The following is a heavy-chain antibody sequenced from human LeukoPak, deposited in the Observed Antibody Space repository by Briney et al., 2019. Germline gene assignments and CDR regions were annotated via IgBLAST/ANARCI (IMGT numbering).Heavy chain of an antibody. CDR2: IIPIFGTA. Sequence: SVKVSCKASGGTFSSYAISWVRQAPGQGVEWMGGIIPIFGTANYAQKFQGRVTITTDESTSTAYMELSSLRSEDTAVYYCAREYSSSGWFDPWGQGTLVTVSS. V-gene: IGHV1-69*05. J-gene: IGHJ5*02. D-gene: IGHD6-6*01. CDR1: GGTFSSYA. CDR3: AREYSSSGWFDP.